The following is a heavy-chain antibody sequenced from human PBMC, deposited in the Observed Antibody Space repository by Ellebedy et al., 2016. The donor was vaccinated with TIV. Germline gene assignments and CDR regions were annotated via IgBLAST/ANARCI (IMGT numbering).Heavy chain of an antibody. CDR2: ISAYNGNT. CDR3: ALLAGSGTLTP. CDR1: GYTSITYG. Sequence: ASVKVSCKASGYTSITYGFSWMRQAPGQGLEWMGWISAYNGNTNYSQKFQGRVTITRDTSASTAYMELSSLRSEDTAVYYCALLAGSGTLTPWGQGTLVTVSS. J-gene: IGHJ5*02. V-gene: IGHV1-18*01. D-gene: IGHD3-10*01.